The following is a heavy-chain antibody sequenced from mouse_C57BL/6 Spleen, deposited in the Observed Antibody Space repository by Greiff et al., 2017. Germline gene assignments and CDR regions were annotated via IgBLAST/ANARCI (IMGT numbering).Heavy chain of an antibody. J-gene: IGHJ2*01. Sequence: VQLQESGPGLVQPSQSLSITCTVSGFSLTSYGVHWVRQSPGKGLEWLGVIWRGGSTAYNAAFMSRLSITKDNSKSPVFFKMNSLQAYDTDIYRCAKKRDGQHPYFDYWGQGTTLTVSS. V-gene: IGHV2-5*01. CDR3: AKKRDGQHPYFDY. D-gene: IGHD2-3*01. CDR2: IWRGGST. CDR1: GFSLTSYG.